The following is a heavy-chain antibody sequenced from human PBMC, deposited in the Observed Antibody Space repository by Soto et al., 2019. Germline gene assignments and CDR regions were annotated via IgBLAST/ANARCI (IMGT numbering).Heavy chain of an antibody. CDR3: AKGPGLYYYDSSGYHHYAY. D-gene: IGHD3-22*01. CDR2: ISGSGVST. J-gene: IGHJ4*02. CDR1: GFTFSSYA. V-gene: IGHV3-23*01. Sequence: GGSLRLSCAASGFTFSSYAMSWVRQAPGKGLEWVSAISGSGVSTYYADSVKGRFTISRDNSKNTLYLQMNSLRAEDTAVYYCAKGPGLYYYDSSGYHHYAYGGKGTRVTFSP.